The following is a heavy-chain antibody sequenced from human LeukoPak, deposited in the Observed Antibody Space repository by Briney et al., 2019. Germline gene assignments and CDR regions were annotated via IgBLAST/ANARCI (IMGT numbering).Heavy chain of an antibody. V-gene: IGHV4-31*03. D-gene: IGHD3-3*01. CDR2: IYYSGST. Sequence: SQTLSLTCTVSGGSISSGGYYWSWLRQHPGKGLEWIGYIYYSGSTYYNPSLKSRVTISVDTSKNQFSLKVSSVTAADTAVYCCARQGVVTQFDYWGQGTLVTVSS. J-gene: IGHJ4*02. CDR3: ARQGVVTQFDY. CDR1: GGSISSGGYY.